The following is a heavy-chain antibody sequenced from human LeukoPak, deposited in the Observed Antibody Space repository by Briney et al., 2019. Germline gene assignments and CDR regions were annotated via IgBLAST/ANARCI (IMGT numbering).Heavy chain of an antibody. CDR3: ARTGVANWGEYFDY. CDR2: ISSSSSYI. Sequence: PGGSLRLSCAASGFTFSSYSMNWVRQAPGKGLEWVSSISSSSSYIYYADSVKGRFTISRDNAKNSLYLQMNSLRAEDTAVYYCARTGVANWGEYFDYWGQGTLVTVSS. D-gene: IGHD7-27*01. J-gene: IGHJ4*02. CDR1: GFTFSSYS. V-gene: IGHV3-21*01.